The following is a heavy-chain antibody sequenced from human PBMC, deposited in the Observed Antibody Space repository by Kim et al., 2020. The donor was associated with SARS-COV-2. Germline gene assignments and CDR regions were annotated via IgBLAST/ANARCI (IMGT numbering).Heavy chain of an antibody. D-gene: IGHD4-4*01. Sequence: SETLSLTCTVSGDSIRNNDYYWGWLRQSPGKGLEWIGYIHDSGNTYHNSTVESRATISIDTSKNHFSLRLSSVTAADTAFYYCATCSYHSTRFYIKYCQLWGRGSLVTVST. V-gene: IGHV4-39*02. J-gene: IGHJ1*01. CDR2: IHDSGNT. CDR3: ATCSYHSTRFYIKYCQL. CDR1: GDSIRNNDYY.